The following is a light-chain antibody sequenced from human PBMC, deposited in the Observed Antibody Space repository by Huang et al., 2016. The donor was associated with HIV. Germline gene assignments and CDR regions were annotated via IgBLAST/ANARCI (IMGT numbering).Light chain of an antibody. CDR1: QSISSY. Sequence: DIQMTQSPSSLSASVGDRVTIPCRASQSISSYLNWYQQKPGKAPKLLIYAASSLQSGVPSRFSGSVSGTDFTLTISNLQPEDFATYYCQQSYSTLRTFGQGTKVEIK. CDR2: AAS. CDR3: QQSYSTLRT. V-gene: IGKV1-39*01. J-gene: IGKJ1*01.